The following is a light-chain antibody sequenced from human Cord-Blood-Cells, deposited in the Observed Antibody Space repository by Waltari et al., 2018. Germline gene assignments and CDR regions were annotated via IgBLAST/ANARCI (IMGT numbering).Light chain of an antibody. CDR3: MQALQTPYT. V-gene: IGKV2-28*01. Sequence: DIVMTQSSLSLPVTPEEPASISCRSSQSLLHSNGYNYLDWYLQKPGQSPQLLIYLGSNRASGVPDRFSGSGSGTDFTLKISRVEAEDVGVYYCMQALQTPYTFGQGTKLEIK. CDR2: LGS. CDR1: QSLLHSNGYNY. J-gene: IGKJ2*01.